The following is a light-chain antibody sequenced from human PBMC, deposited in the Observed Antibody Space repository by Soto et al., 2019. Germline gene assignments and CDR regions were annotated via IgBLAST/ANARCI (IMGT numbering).Light chain of an antibody. V-gene: IGKV1-5*03. J-gene: IGKJ3*01. Sequence: DVLLTQSPSTLSASIGDRVTITCRASQTINNWLAWYQQKPGKAPKLLIHKTSTLESGVSSRFSGNGSGTEFTLTISSLQPDDVATYYCQQYKTTFGPGTKVDI. CDR3: QQYKTT. CDR2: KTS. CDR1: QTINNW.